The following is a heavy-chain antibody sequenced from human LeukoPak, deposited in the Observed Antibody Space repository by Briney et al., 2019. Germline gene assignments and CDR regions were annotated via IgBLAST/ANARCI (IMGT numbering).Heavy chain of an antibody. D-gene: IGHD3-9*01. V-gene: IGHV3-48*04. CDR2: ISSSSSTI. J-gene: IGHJ4*02. CDR3: ASTWYYDILTGHLHNYFDY. Sequence: GGSLRLSCAASGFTFSSYSMNWVRQAPGKGLEWVSYISSSSSTIYYADSVKGRFTISRDNAKNSLYLQMNSLRAEDTAVYYCASTWYYDILTGHLHNYFDYWGQGTLVTVSS. CDR1: GFTFSSYS.